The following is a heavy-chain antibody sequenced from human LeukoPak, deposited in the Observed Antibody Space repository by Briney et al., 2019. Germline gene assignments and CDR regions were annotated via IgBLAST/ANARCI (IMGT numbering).Heavy chain of an antibody. CDR3: AREAEALDY. Sequence: PGRSLRLSCAASGFTFSSYGMHWVRQAPGKGLEWVAVISYDGSNEYYADSVKGRFTISRDNSKNTLYLQMNSLRAEDTAVYYCAREAEALDYWGQGTLVTVSS. J-gene: IGHJ4*02. CDR2: ISYDGSNE. CDR1: GFTFSSYG. V-gene: IGHV3-30*03.